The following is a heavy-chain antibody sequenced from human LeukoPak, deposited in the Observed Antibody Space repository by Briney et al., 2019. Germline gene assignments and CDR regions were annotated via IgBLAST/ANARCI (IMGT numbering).Heavy chain of an antibody. CDR2: INLSNGGT. CDR3: ARDDGTNPENAFDI. CDR1: GYTFTGYY. Sequence: ASVKVSCKASGYTFTGYYMHWLRQAPGQGLEWMGWINLSNGGTHYAQKFQGWVTMTRDTSISTAYMDLSRLTSDDTAVYYCARDDGTNPENAFDIWGQGTMVTVSS. D-gene: IGHD1-14*01. V-gene: IGHV1-2*04. J-gene: IGHJ3*02.